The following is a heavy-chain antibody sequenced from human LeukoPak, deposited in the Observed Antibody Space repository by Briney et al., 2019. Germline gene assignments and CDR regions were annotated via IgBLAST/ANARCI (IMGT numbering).Heavy chain of an antibody. D-gene: IGHD3-10*01. CDR1: GFTFSDYY. V-gene: IGHV3-11*01. Sequence: GGSLRLSCAASGFTFSDYYMSWIRQAPGKGLEWVSYISSSGSTIYYADSVKGRFTISRDNAKNSLYLQMNSLRAEDTAVYYCAKDPSYYGSGILFDYWGQGTLVTVSS. CDR2: ISSSGSTI. CDR3: AKDPSYYGSGILFDY. J-gene: IGHJ4*02.